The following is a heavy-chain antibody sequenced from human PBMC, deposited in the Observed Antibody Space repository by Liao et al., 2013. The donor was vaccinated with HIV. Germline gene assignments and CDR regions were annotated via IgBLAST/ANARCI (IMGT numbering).Heavy chain of an antibody. V-gene: IGHV4-39*07. J-gene: IGHJ4*02. Sequence: QLQLQESGPGLVKPSETLSLTCTVSGGSISTGSYFWGWIRQPPGKGLEWIGSIHYGGSTYYKPSLKSRVTISVDTSKNQFSLKVSSVTAADTAVYYCARVAFLEGIASWGQGTLVTVSS. D-gene: IGHD3-3*01. CDR3: ARVAFLEGIAS. CDR1: GGSISTGSYF. CDR2: IHYGGST.